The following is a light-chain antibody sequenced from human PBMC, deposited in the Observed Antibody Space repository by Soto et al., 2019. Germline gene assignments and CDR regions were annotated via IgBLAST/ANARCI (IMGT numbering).Light chain of an antibody. CDR3: QQYGSSGT. Sequence: DIQMTQSPSSLSASVGDRVTITCRASQSISSYLNWYQQKPGKAPKLLIFDASNLESGVPSRFSGSGSGTEFTLTISRLEPEDFAVYYCQQYGSSGTFGQGTKVDIK. V-gene: IGKV1-39*01. J-gene: IGKJ1*01. CDR2: DAS. CDR1: QSISSY.